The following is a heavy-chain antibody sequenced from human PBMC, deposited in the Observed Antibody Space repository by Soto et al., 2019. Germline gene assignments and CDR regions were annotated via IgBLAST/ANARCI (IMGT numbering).Heavy chain of an antibody. D-gene: IGHD6-13*01. V-gene: IGHV3-23*01. CDR1: GFTFSSYA. J-gene: IGHJ4*02. CDR2: ISGSGGST. CDR3: AHAIAAAGTFCDY. Sequence: EVQLLESGGGLVQPGGSLRLSCAASGFTFSSYAMSWVRQAPGKGLEWVSAISGSGGSTYYADSVKGRFTISRDNSKNTLYLQMNSLRAEDTAVYYCAHAIAAAGTFCDYWGQGTLVTVSS.